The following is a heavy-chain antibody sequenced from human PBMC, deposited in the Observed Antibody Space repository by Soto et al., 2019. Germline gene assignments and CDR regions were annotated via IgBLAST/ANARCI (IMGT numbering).Heavy chain of an antibody. Sequence: GGSLSLSCVASGFTFNKYALAWVRQAPGKGLEWVSAISGSGASTYDADSVKGRFTISRDNSKKTLYLEMNSLRAEDTAVYYCARAGGTTVTGLWHFDSWGQGTLVTVSS. CDR3: ARAGGTTVTGLWHFDS. D-gene: IGHD4-17*01. CDR1: GFTFNKYA. V-gene: IGHV3-23*01. J-gene: IGHJ4*02. CDR2: ISGSGAST.